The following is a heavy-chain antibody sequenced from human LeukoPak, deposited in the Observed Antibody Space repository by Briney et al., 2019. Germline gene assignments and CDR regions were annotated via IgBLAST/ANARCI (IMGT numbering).Heavy chain of an antibody. V-gene: IGHV3-48*03. Sequence: PGGSLRLSCAASGFTFNSDYINWVRQAPGKGLEWVSYISSSGSTIYYADSVKGRFTISRDNAKNSLYLQMNSLRAEDTAVYYCAELSITMIGGVWGKGTTVTISS. CDR1: GFTFNSDY. J-gene: IGHJ6*04. D-gene: IGHD3-10*02. CDR2: ISSSGSTI. CDR3: AELSITMIGGV.